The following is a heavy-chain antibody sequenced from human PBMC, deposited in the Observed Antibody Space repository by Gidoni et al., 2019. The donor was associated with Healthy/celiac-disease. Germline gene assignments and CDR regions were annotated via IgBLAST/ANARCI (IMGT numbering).Heavy chain of an antibody. CDR1: GGSMSSGSDY. J-gene: IGHJ3*02. V-gene: IGHV4-61*02. CDR2: IYTSGLP. CDR3: ASGRPAPGGGSGSYDPGAFDI. D-gene: IGHD3-10*01. Sequence: QVQLQESGPGLGKPAQTRSPNCTVSGGSMSSGSDYWCWIRRAAGKGLEGICRIYTSGLPYSTPSLHPRVTLSVDSSKTPFSLKLSSVPAADTAVYYCASGRPAPGGGSGSYDPGAFDIWGQGTMVTVSS.